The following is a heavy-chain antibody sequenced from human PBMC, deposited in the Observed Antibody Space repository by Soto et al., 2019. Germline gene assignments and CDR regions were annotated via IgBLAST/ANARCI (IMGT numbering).Heavy chain of an antibody. D-gene: IGHD5-18*01. J-gene: IGHJ5*02. Sequence: QVQLQESGPGLVKPSETLSLTCTVSGGSISSYYWSWIRQPPGKGLEWIGCIYYSGSTNYNPPLKRRVTISVDTSKNQFALKLSAVTAADTAVYDCASGGVDTAMVTGWFARWGQGTLVTVSS. CDR2: IYYSGST. CDR3: ASGGVDTAMVTGWFAR. V-gene: IGHV4-59*01. CDR1: GGSISSYY.